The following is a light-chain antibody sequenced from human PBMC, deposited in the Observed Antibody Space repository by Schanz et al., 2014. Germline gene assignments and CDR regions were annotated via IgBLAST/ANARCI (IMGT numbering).Light chain of an antibody. CDR1: SSDVGGYDY. CDR3: SSYAGNNNGV. CDR2: EVN. J-gene: IGLJ3*02. V-gene: IGLV2-8*01. Sequence: QSALTQPPSASGSPGQSVTISCTGTSSDVGGYDYVSWYQQHPGKVPKVMIYEVNKRPSGVPDRFSGSKSGNTASLTVSGLQAEDEADYYCSSYAGNNNGVFGGGTKLTVL.